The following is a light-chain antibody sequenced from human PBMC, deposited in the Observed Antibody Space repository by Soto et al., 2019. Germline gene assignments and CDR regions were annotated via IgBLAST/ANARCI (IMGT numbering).Light chain of an antibody. CDR1: QSVNYY. CDR3: QHSGDFRWT. J-gene: IGKJ1*01. V-gene: IGKV3-11*01. Sequence: EIVLTQSPATLSLSPGERATLSCRASQSVNYYLAWYQQKPGQAPRLLIYEASNRATGIPARFSASGSGTDFTLTISSLEPEDFAVYYCQHSGDFRWTFGQGTKVEVK. CDR2: EAS.